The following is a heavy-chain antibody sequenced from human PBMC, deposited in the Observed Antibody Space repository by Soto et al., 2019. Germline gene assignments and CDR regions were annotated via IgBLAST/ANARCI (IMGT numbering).Heavy chain of an antibody. J-gene: IGHJ3*02. CDR2: ISYDGSNK. CDR3: AKEFFRGFVYGPSAFDI. CDR1: GFTVSNYD. V-gene: IGHV3-30*18. D-gene: IGHD3-10*01. Sequence: QPGGSLRLSCAASGFTVSNYDRHWVRQAPGKGLEWVAVISYDGSNKDYADSVEGRFTISRDNSQYTLFLQMSSLRLEDTAVFYCAKEFFRGFVYGPSAFDIWGQGTMVTVSS.